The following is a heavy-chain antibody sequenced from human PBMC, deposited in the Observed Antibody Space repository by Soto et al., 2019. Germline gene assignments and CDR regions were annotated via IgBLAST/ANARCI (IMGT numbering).Heavy chain of an antibody. J-gene: IGHJ5*02. V-gene: IGHV4-34*01. CDR2: INHSGST. CDR3: ARASSSWYNWFDP. Sequence: QVQLQQWGAGLLKPSETLSLTCAVYGGSFSGYYWSWIRQPPGKGLEWIGEINHSGSTNYNPSLKSRVTISVDTSKYQFSLKLSSVTAADTAVYYCARASSSWYNWFDPWGQGTLVTVSS. CDR1: GGSFSGYY. D-gene: IGHD6-13*01.